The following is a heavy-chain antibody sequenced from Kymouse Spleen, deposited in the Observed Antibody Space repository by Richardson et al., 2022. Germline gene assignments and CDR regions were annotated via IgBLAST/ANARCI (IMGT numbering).Heavy chain of an antibody. Sequence: QVQLQQWGAGLLKPSETLSLTCAVYGGSFSGYYWSWIRQPPGKGLEWIGEINHSGSTNYNPSLKSRVTISVDTSKNQFSLKLSSVTAADTAVYYCARAGAARGWFDPWGQGTLVTVSS. CDR2: INHSGST. J-gene: IGHJ5*02. D-gene: IGHD6-6*01. CDR3: ARAGAARGWFDP. CDR1: GGSFSGYY. V-gene: IGHV4-34*01.